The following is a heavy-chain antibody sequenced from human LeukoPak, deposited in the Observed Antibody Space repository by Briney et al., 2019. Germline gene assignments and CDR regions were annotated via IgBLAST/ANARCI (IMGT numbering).Heavy chain of an antibody. V-gene: IGHV1-8*03. J-gene: IGHJ5*02. Sequence: ASVKVSCKASGYTFTSYDINWVRQATGQGLEWMGWMNPNNGNTGYAQKFQGRVTFTRNTSISTAYMELSSLRSADTAVYYCARGSGGATGINDWFDPWGQGTLVTVSS. CDR3: ARGSGGATGINDWFDP. CDR1: GYTFTSYD. CDR2: MNPNNGNT. D-gene: IGHD1-26*01.